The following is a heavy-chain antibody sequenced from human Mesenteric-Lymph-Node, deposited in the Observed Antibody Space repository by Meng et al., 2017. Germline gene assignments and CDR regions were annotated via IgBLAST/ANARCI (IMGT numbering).Heavy chain of an antibody. CDR3: ARAYDIADWFDP. D-gene: IGHD3-9*01. Sequence: LSCAVSGYSISSGYFWGWIRQPPGKGLEWMGSIYRSGNTYYNPSLKRRVTISVDTSKNQFSLKLSSVTAADTALYSCARAYDIADWFDPWGQGTLVTVSS. CDR1: GYSISSGYF. CDR2: IYRSGNT. J-gene: IGHJ5*02. V-gene: IGHV4-38-2*01.